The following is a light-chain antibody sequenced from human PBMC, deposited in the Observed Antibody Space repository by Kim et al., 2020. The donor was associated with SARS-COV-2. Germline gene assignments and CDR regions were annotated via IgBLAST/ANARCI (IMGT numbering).Light chain of an antibody. J-gene: IGLJ1*01. CDR2: DVS. Sequence: QSALTQPASVSGSPGQSITISCTGTSSDVGGYNFVSWYQHHPGKAPKLMIFDVSNRPSGVSDRFSGSKSGNTASLTISGLQAEDEADYYCASYRSFSTPYVFGTGTKVTVL. CDR3: ASYRSFSTPYV. V-gene: IGLV2-14*03. CDR1: SSDVGGYNF.